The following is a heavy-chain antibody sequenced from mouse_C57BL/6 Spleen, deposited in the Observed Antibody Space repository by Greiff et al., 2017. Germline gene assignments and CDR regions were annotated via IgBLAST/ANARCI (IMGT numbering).Heavy chain of an antibody. Sequence: QVQLQQPGAELVKPGASVKLSCKASGYTFTSYWMQWVKQRPGQGLEWIGEIDPSDSYTNYNQKFKGKATLTVDTSSSTAYMQLSSLTSEDSAVYSGARSPPYYGSSPCAMDYWGQGTSVTVSS. CDR3: ARSPPYYGSSPCAMDY. V-gene: IGHV1-50*01. D-gene: IGHD1-1*01. CDR2: IDPSDSYT. J-gene: IGHJ4*01. CDR1: GYTFTSYW.